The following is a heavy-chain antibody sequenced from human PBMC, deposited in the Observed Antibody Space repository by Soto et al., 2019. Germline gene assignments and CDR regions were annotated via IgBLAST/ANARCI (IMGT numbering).Heavy chain of an antibody. D-gene: IGHD4-17*01. CDR3: ARATVTRTLDY. V-gene: IGHV3-74*01. CDR1: GFTFSNYW. CDR2: LNGDGTST. J-gene: IGHJ4*02. Sequence: EVQLVESGGDLVQPGGSLRLSCSASGFTFSNYWIHWVRHAPGKGLVYVSRLNGDGTSTNYADSVKDRFTISRDNAKNTVYLEMHSLRVEDTAVYYCARATVTRTLDYWGQGTQVTVSS.